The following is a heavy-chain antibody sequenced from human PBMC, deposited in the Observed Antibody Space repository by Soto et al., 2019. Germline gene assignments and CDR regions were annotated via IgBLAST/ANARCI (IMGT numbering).Heavy chain of an antibody. V-gene: IGHV4-39*01. CDR2: IYYSGST. CDR1: GGSISSSSYY. D-gene: IGHD3-10*01. Sequence: SETLSLTCTVSGGSISSSSYYWGWIRQPPGKGLEWIGSIYYSGSTYYNPSLKSRVTISVDTSKNQFSLKLSSVAAADTAVYYCARVAAGMVRGVIIRLYYYGMDVWGQGTTVTVSS. CDR3: ARVAAGMVRGVIIRLYYYGMDV. J-gene: IGHJ6*02.